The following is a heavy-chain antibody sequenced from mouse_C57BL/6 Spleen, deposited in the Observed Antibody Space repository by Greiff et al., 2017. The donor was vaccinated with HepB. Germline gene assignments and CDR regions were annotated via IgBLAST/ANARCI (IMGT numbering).Heavy chain of an antibody. CDR1: GYTFTSYW. CDR2: IDPSDSYT. J-gene: IGHJ4*01. Sequence: VQLQQPGAELVKPGASVKLSCKASGYTFTSYWMQWVNQRPGQGLEWIGEIDPSDSYTNYNQKFKGKATLTVDTSSSTAYMQLSSLTSEDSAVYYCARRDYYGSSPYYAMDYWGQGTSVTVSS. CDR3: ARRDYYGSSPYYAMDY. V-gene: IGHV1-50*01. D-gene: IGHD1-1*01.